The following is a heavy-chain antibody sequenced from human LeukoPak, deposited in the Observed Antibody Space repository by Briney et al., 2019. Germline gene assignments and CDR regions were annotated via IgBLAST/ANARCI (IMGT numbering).Heavy chain of an antibody. CDR3: ARRTQGNAGAVGGKLGY. CDR2: MNPNSGNT. D-gene: IGHD6-19*01. Sequence: ASVKVSCKASGYTFTSYDINWVRQATGQGLEWMGWMNPNSGNTGYAQKFQGRVTMTRDTSISTAYMERSSLRYEATAVYYFARRTQGNAGAVGGKLGYCGQGTLVTVSS. V-gene: IGHV1-8*01. CDR1: GYTFTSYD. J-gene: IGHJ4*02.